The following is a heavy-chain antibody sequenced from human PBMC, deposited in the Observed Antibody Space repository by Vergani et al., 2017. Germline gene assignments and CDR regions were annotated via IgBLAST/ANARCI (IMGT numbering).Heavy chain of an antibody. D-gene: IGHD3-10*01. CDR1: GFTFSSYS. Sequence: EVQLVESGGGLVKPGGSLRLSCAASGFTFSSYSMNWVRQAPGKGLEWVSSISSSSSYIYYADSVKGRFTISRDNSKNTLYLQMNSLRAEDTAVYYCAKGGSSNYYGSGSYGYYYMDVWGKGTTVTVSS. CDR2: ISSSSSYI. J-gene: IGHJ6*03. CDR3: AKGGSSNYYGSGSYGYYYMDV. V-gene: IGHV3-21*01.